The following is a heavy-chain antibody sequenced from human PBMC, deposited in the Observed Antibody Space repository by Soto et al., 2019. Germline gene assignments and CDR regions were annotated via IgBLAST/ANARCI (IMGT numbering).Heavy chain of an antibody. CDR1: GFTVSSNY. CDR2: IYSGGST. D-gene: IGHD1-20*01. CDR3: ARDLPTVVTGNWGDY. V-gene: IGHV3-66*01. J-gene: IGHJ4*02. Sequence: EVQLVESGGGLVQPGGSLRLCCAASGFTVSSNYMSWVRQAPGKGLEWVSVIYSGGSTYYADSVKGRFTISRDNSKNTLYLQMNSLGAEDMAVYYCARDLPTVVTGNWGDYWGQGTLVTVSS.